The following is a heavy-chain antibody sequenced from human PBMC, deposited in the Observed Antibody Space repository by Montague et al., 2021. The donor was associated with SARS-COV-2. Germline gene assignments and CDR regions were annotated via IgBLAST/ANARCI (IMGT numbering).Heavy chain of an antibody. CDR1: SGSISTGHH. Sequence: TLSLTCSVSSGSISTGHHWSWIRQHPMKGLEWIGYIYYSGSTYYNPSFKSRVTISIDTAKNQFSLELTSMTAADTAVYYCARDHGQWFGELWGHGLDVWGQGTTVIVSS. J-gene: IGHJ6*02. D-gene: IGHD3-10*01. CDR2: IYYSGST. V-gene: IGHV4-31*03. CDR3: ARDHGQWFGELWGHGLDV.